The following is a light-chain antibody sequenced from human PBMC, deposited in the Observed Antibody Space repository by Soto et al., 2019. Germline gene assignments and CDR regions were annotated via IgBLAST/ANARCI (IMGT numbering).Light chain of an antibody. CDR2: DAS. V-gene: IGKV3-11*01. CDR3: QQRSNWPIT. Sequence: EIVLTQSPATLSLSPGEIATLSCRASQSVSSYLAWYQQKPGQAPRLLIYDASNRATGIPARFSGSGSGTDFTLTISSLEPEDFAVYYCQQRSNWPITCGQGTRREIK. CDR1: QSVSSY. J-gene: IGKJ5*01.